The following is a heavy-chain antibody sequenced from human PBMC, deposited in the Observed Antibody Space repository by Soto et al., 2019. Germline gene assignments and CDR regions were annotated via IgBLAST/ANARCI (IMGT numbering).Heavy chain of an antibody. Sequence: SETLSLTCTVSGGSISSGDYYCSWIRQPPGKGLEWSGYIYYSGSTYYNPSRKSRVTISVDTSKNPFSLKLSSVAAADTAVYYCDRVSRGYSSDWSFDDWGQGSLVTVSS. CDR1: GGSISSGDYY. CDR3: DRVSRGYSSDWSFDD. D-gene: IGHD6-19*01. J-gene: IGHJ4*02. CDR2: IYYSGST. V-gene: IGHV4-30-4*01.